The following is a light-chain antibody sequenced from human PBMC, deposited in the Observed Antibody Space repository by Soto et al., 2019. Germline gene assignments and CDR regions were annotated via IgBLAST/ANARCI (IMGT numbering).Light chain of an antibody. CDR1: SSDVGGFEY. V-gene: IGLV2-14*01. CDR2: DVT. J-gene: IGLJ1*01. Sequence: QSALSQPASVSGSPGQSITISCTGTSSDVGGFEYVSWYQHQPGKAPKLIIYDVTKRPSGLSNRFSGSKSGNTASRTISGIQAEDEGDYYCGSITRSSTSVFGTGTQVTVL. CDR3: GSITRSSTSV.